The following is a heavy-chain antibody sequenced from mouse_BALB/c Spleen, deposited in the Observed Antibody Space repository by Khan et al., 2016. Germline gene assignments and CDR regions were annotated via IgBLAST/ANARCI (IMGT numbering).Heavy chain of an antibody. CDR2: ISYSGNT. V-gene: IGHV3-2*02. Sequence: EVKLLESGPGLVKPSQSLSLTCTVTGYSITSDYAWNWLRQFPGNKLEWMGFISYSGNTKYNPSLKSRISMTRDTSKNQFFLQLNSVTPEDTATYYCARVYGGDFDYWGQGTTLIVSS. CDR3: ARVYGGDFDY. J-gene: IGHJ2*01. CDR1: GYSITSDYA. D-gene: IGHD2-10*02.